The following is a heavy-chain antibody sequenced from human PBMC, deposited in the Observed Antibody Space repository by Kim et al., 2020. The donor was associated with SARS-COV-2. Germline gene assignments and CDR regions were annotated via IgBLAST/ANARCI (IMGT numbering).Heavy chain of an antibody. J-gene: IGHJ4*02. Sequence: SQTLSLTCAISGDSVNSYSAAWNWIRLSPSRGLEWLGRTYCRSNCYNDYAPSVKSRITINPDTSKNQFFLQLNSVTPEDTAVYYCARGTSSWIDYWGQGSLVTVSS. CDR2: TYCRSNCYN. V-gene: IGHV6-1*01. CDR1: GDSVNSYSAA. CDR3: ARGTSSWIDY. D-gene: IGHD6-13*01.